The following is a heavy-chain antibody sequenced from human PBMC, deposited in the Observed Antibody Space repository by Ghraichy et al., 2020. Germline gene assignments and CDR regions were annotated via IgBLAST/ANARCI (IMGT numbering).Heavy chain of an antibody. V-gene: IGHV3-74*01. J-gene: IGHJ4*02. D-gene: IGHD2-15*01. Sequence: GGYRRLSCAVSGFTFSSYWMHWVRQAPGKGLVWVSRINSDGSSISYADSVKGRFTFSRDNAKNTLYLQMNSLRADDTAVYYCARGGPEYCSGGSCYAGDYWGQGTLVTVSS. CDR2: INSDGSSI. CDR1: GFTFSSYW. CDR3: ARGGPEYCSGGSCYAGDY.